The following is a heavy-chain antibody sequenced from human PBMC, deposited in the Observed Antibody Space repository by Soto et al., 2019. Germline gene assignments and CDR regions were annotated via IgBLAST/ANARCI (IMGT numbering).Heavy chain of an antibody. V-gene: IGHV4-59*08. Sequence: PHTLSLTSPVSGVSLSNLYSSWSLQPPEKGLEWIGYVYYTGSTSYNPSLKRRVTFSADSSRGQFSLRLNSVTAADTAVYYCARTVLGPDFLAVSYVDSCYYMDVWGQGTTVTVSS. J-gene: IGHJ6*03. CDR1: GVSLSNLY. CDR2: VYYTGST. CDR3: ARTVLGPDFLAVSYVDSCYYMDV. D-gene: IGHD3-9*01.